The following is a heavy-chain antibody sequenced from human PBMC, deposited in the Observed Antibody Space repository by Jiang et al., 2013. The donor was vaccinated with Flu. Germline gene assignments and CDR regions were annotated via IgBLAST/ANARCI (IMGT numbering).Heavy chain of an antibody. J-gene: IGHJ4*02. D-gene: IGHD3-9*01. Sequence: GLVKPSQTLSLTCTVSGGSISSGSYYWSWIRQPAGKGLEWIGRIYTSGSTNYNPSLKSRVTISVDTSKNQFSLKLSSVTAAGTAVYYCARGGDILTGYYYYFDYWGQGTLVTVSS. V-gene: IGHV4-61*02. CDR2: IYTSGST. CDR1: GGSISSGSYY. CDR3: ARGGDILTGYYYYFDY.